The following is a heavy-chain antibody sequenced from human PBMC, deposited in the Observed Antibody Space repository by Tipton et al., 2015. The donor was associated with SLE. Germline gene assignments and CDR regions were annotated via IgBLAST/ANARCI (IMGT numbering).Heavy chain of an antibody. V-gene: IGHV4-39*07. Sequence: TLSLTCTVSGGSISSSSYYWGWIRQPPGKGLEWIGSIYYSGSTYYNPSLKSRVTISVDTSKNQFSLKLSSVTAADTAVYYCARESGEGDTPDIWDQGTMVTVSS. D-gene: IGHD2-15*01. CDR1: GGSISSSSYY. J-gene: IGHJ3*02. CDR2: IYYSGST. CDR3: ARESGEGDTPDI.